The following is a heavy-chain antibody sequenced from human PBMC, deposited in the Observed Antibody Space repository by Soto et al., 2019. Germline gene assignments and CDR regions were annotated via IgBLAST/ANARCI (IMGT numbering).Heavy chain of an antibody. J-gene: IGHJ4*02. V-gene: IGHV3-30*03. Sequence: GGSLRLSCAASGFSFSSYVMHWVRQAPGKGLEWVAVISNDGSNKYYADSVKGRFSITRDNSKNTLYLQMNSLRAEDTAVYYCARDTVTTKYYFDYWGQGTLVTSPQ. D-gene: IGHD4-17*01. CDR3: ARDTVTTKYYFDY. CDR1: GFSFSSYV. CDR2: ISNDGSNK.